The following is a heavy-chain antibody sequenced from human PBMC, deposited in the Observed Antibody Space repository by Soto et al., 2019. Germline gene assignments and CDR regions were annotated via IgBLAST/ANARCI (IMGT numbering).Heavy chain of an antibody. CDR2: IIPIFGTA. Sequence: RASVKVSCKASGGTFSSYAISWVRQAPGQGLEWMGGIIPIFGTANYAQKFQGRVTITADESTSTAYMELSSLRSEDTAVYYCARVEVYGPPHAFDIWGQGTMVTVSS. CDR1: GGTFSSYA. CDR3: ARVEVYGPPHAFDI. V-gene: IGHV1-69*13. J-gene: IGHJ3*02. D-gene: IGHD1-20*01.